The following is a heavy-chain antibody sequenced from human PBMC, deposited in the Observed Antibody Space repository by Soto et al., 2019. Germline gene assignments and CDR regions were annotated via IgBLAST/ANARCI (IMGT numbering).Heavy chain of an antibody. Sequence: PSESLCLTCTVSGVCISSGGNYWNWLGQHPGMGLESVAYYYYGVNPYYNSALRRRVTISVNTSKKQYSLMLSPMTAADTAVYYCAGAYYSAGGLENNYYYYGLDVWGQGTTVTVSS. V-gene: IGHV4-31*03. D-gene: IGHD3-10*01. CDR3: AGAYYSAGGLENNYYYYGLDV. J-gene: IGHJ6*02. CDR1: GVCISSGGNY. CDR2: YYYGVNP.